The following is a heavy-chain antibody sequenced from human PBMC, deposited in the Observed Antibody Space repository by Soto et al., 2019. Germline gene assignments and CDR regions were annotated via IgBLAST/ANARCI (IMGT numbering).Heavy chain of an antibody. CDR1: GCSLSSNIYF. CDR2: FYYGGST. V-gene: IGHV4-39*01. CDR3: ARLVDPCGGYCNSLVYFDY. Sequence: SETLSLTCTFSGCSLSSNIYFWGWIRPPPGKGLEWIGTFYYGGSTNYNPSLKSRVTISADTSNNQFSLKLDSVTAADAAVYYCARLVDPCGGYCNSLVYFDYWGQGALVTVSS. D-gene: IGHD2-21*02. J-gene: IGHJ4*02.